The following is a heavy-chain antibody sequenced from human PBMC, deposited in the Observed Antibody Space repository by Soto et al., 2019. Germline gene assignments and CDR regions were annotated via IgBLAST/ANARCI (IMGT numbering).Heavy chain of an antibody. Sequence: SGTLDLTYTVSGGSISSGSYYGSWIRQPPGKGLEWIGYIYYSGSTNYNPSLKSRVTISVDTSKNQFSLKLSSVTAADTAVYYCARVDSSGYYFDYWGQGTLVTVSS. CDR2: IYYSGST. V-gene: IGHV4-61*01. CDR3: ARVDSSGYYFDY. J-gene: IGHJ4*02. CDR1: GGSISSGSYY. D-gene: IGHD3-22*01.